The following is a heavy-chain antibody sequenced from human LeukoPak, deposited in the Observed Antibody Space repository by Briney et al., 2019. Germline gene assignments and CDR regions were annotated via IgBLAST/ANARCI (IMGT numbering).Heavy chain of an antibody. V-gene: IGHV1-2*02. Sequence: ASVKVSCKASGYTFTGYYMHWVRQAPGQGLEWMGWINPNSGGTNYAQKFQGRVTMTRDTSSSTACMELSRLRSDDTAVYYCARDLSGVSCYGYWGQGTLVTVSS. CDR1: GYTFTGYY. CDR2: INPNSGGT. D-gene: IGHD2-2*01. CDR3: ARDLSGVSCYGY. J-gene: IGHJ4*02.